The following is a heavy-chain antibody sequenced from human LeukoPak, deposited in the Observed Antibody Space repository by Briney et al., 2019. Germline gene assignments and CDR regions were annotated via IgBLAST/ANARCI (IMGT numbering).Heavy chain of an antibody. D-gene: IGHD1-7*01. CDR2: ISSSGSTI. V-gene: IGHV3-11*01. CDR3: ARGGTNYCYYFDY. CDR1: RCTFSNYY. Sequence: GGSVRLSCAASRCTFSNYYMSWMRQAPGKGLEWVSYISSSGSTIYYADSFKGRFTITRDNATNSLYLQMNSLRAEETAVYYCARGGTNYCYYFDYWGQGTLVTVSS. J-gene: IGHJ4*02.